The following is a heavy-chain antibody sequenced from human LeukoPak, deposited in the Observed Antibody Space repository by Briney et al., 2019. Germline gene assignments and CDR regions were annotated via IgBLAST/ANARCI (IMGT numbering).Heavy chain of an antibody. D-gene: IGHD6-19*01. Sequence: GGSLRLSCAASGFTFSTYWMHWVRQAPGKGLVWVSHINTDGSTTNYADSVKGRFTISRDNAKNTLFLQMNSLSAEDTAVYYCARGFNSGWHVFDYWGQGTLVTVSS. CDR3: ARGFNSGWHVFDY. J-gene: IGHJ4*02. CDR1: GFTFSTYW. CDR2: INTDGSTT. V-gene: IGHV3-74*01.